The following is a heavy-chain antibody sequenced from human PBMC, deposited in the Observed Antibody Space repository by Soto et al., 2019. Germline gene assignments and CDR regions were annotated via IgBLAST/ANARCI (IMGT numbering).Heavy chain of an antibody. CDR2: INSDGSST. Sequence: GGSLRLSCAASGFTFSSYWMHWVRQAPGKGLVWVSRINSDGSSTSYADSVKGRFTISRDNAKNTLYLQMNSLRAEDTAVYYCAREYGDYYYGMDVWGQGTTVTVSS. J-gene: IGHJ6*02. CDR3: AREYGDYYYGMDV. CDR1: GFTFSSYW. V-gene: IGHV3-74*01. D-gene: IGHD4-17*01.